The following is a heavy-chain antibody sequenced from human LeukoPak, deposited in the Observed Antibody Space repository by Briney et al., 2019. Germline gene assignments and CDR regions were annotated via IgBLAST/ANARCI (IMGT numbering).Heavy chain of an antibody. CDR2: IHTSGGS. J-gene: IGHJ4*02. D-gene: IGHD1-26*01. Sequence: SETLSLTCTVSGASISHYYWSWIRQTPAKGLEWMGHIHTSGGSTYYPSLKSRLTISIDTSRNQLSLKLTSVTAADTAVYFCARLGSYHDFWGQGALVTVSS. CDR3: ARLGSYHDF. CDR1: GASISHYY. V-gene: IGHV4-4*09.